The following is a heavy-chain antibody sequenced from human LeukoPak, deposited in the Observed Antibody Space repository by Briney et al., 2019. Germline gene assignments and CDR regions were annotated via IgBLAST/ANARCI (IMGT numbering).Heavy chain of an antibody. J-gene: IGHJ3*02. CDR2: IYYSGSI. V-gene: IGHV4-59*04. Sequence: SETLSLTCTVSGGSISSYYWSWIRQPPGKGLEWIGYIYYSGSISYNPSLKSRITMSVDSSKNQFSLKLSSVTAVDTAVYYCARTTVGYHDTTGPDAFDIWGQGTMVIVSS. CDR3: ARTTVGYHDTTGPDAFDI. CDR1: GGSISSYY. D-gene: IGHD4-23*01.